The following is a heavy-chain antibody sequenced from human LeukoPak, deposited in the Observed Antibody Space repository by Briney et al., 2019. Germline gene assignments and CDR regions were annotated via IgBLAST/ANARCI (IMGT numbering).Heavy chain of an antibody. D-gene: IGHD6-13*01. Sequence: GGSLRLSCAASGFTFTNYLMSWVRQAPGKGLEWVANIKEDGRAEYYVDSVRGRFTISRDNAKNSLYLQMDSLRAEDTAVYYCARDRESNWFPYLDSWGQGTLVTVSS. V-gene: IGHV3-7*01. CDR1: GFTFTNYL. CDR3: ARDRESNWFPYLDS. J-gene: IGHJ4*02. CDR2: IKEDGRAE.